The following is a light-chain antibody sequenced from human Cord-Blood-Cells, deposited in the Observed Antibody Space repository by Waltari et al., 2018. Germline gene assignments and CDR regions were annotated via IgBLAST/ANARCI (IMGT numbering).Light chain of an antibody. CDR3: CSYAGSYTYV. Sequence: QSALTQPRSVSGSPGQSVTIPCTGTSSDVGGFNYVSWSQQHPSKAPNLIINGVSKRPSGVPDRFSGSKSGNTASLTISGLQAEDEADYYCCSYAGSYTYVFGTGTKVTVL. V-gene: IGLV2-11*01. CDR2: GVS. CDR1: SSDVGGFNY. J-gene: IGLJ1*01.